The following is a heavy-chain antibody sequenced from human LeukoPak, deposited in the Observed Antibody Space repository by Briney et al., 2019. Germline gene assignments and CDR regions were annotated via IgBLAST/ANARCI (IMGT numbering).Heavy chain of an antibody. CDR1: GYTLTELS. CDR2: FAPEDGEI. CDR3: TLRLGELYYFDS. V-gene: IGHV1-24*01. D-gene: IGHD3-16*01. Sequence: ASVEVSCKVSGYTLTELSMHWVRQAPGKGLEWMGGFAPEDGEIIYAQKLQGRVTMTEDASTDTVYMELSSLRSEDTAVYYCTLRLGELYYFDSWGQGTLVTVSS. J-gene: IGHJ4*02.